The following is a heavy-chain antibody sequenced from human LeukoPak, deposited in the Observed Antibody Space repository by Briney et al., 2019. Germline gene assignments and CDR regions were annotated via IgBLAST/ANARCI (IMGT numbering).Heavy chain of an antibody. CDR2: IIPIFGTA. V-gene: IGHV1-69*05. D-gene: IGHD2-2*01. J-gene: IGHJ5*02. Sequence: SVKVSCKASGGTFSSSAISWVRQAPGQGLEWMEGIIPIFGTANYAQKFQGRVTITTDESTSTAYMELSSLRSEDTAVYYCARGAHGVVVPAAAKYNWFDPWGQGTLVTVSS. CDR1: GGTFSSSA. CDR3: ARGAHGVVVPAAAKYNWFDP.